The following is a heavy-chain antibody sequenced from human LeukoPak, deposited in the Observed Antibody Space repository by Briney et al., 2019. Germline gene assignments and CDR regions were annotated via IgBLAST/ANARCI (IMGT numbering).Heavy chain of an antibody. V-gene: IGHV3-49*04. CDR3: TRGVHGYSSSWYISYYFDY. D-gene: IGHD6-13*01. Sequence: GGSLRLSCTASGFTFGGYAMSWVRQAPGKGLEWVGFIRSKAYGGTTEYAASVKGRFTISRDDSKSIAYLQMNSLKTEDTAVYYCTRGVHGYSSSWYISYYFDYWGQGTLVTVSS. CDR1: GFTFGGYA. J-gene: IGHJ4*02. CDR2: IRSKAYGGTT.